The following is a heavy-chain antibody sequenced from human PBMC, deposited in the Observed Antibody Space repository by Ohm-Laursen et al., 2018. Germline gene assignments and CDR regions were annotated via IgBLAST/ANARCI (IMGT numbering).Heavy chain of an antibody. Sequence: SETLSLTCTVSGGSISSYYWSWIRQPPGKGLEWIGYIYYNGNPRYNPSLESRVTISVDPSKNQFSLKLNSVTAADTAVYYCARQWCTNGVCYTAWFDPWGQGTLVTVSS. CDR1: GGSISSYY. V-gene: IGHV4-59*08. CDR2: IYYNGNP. CDR3: ARQWCTNGVCYTAWFDP. J-gene: IGHJ5*02. D-gene: IGHD2-8*01.